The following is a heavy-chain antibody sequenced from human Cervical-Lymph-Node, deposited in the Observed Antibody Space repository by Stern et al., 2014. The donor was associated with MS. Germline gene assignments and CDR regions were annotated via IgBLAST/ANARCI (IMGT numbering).Heavy chain of an antibody. D-gene: IGHD2-8*02. CDR3: AKHACTGAACPFDL. Sequence: VQLLESGPGLVKPSETLSLTCAVSGDSISSYTHYWAWIRQPPGKGLEWIGSVYYSGATYYNPSLKSPVTISVDTSKNHFPLGLNSVTAADTAVYYCAKHACTGAACPFDLWGQGTLVTVSS. V-gene: IGHV4-39*01. CDR1: GDSISSYTHY. J-gene: IGHJ4*02. CDR2: VYYSGAT.